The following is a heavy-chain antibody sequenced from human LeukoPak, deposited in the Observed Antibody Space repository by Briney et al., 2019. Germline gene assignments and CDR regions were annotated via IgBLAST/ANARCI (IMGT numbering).Heavy chain of an antibody. V-gene: IGHV1-2*02. Sequence: ASVKVSCKASGYTFTGYYMHWVRQAPGQGLEWMGWINPNSGGTNYAQKFQGRVTMTRDTSISTAYMELSRLRSDDTAVYHCARALRNYKNWFDPWGQGTLVTVSS. CDR1: GYTFTGYY. D-gene: IGHD1-7*01. CDR3: ARALRNYKNWFDP. J-gene: IGHJ5*02. CDR2: INPNSGGT.